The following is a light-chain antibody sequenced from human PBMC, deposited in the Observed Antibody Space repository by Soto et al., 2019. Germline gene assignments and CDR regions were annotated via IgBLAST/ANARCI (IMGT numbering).Light chain of an antibody. CDR1: QGINIF. Sequence: DIQLTQSPSFLSASVGDIVTITCRASQGINIFLAWFQQKPGKAPNLLISAASTLQSGVPSRFSGSGSETEFPLTITSLQPEDSETYYCQQRNSDPRTFGQGTKVDIK. J-gene: IGKJ2*01. CDR2: AAS. CDR3: QQRNSDPRT. V-gene: IGKV1-9*01.